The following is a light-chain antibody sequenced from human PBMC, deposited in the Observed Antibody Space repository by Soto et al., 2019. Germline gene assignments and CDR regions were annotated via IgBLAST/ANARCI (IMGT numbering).Light chain of an antibody. CDR2: GAS. CDR1: QSVNNN. CDR3: QQYNNWPPWT. V-gene: IGKV3-15*01. J-gene: IGKJ1*01. Sequence: EIVMTQSPATLSVSPGERATLSCRASQSVNNNLAWYQQKPGQAPSLLIYGASTRATGIPARFSGSGSGTEFTLTISSLQSEDFAVYYCQQYNNWPPWTFGQGTKVEIK.